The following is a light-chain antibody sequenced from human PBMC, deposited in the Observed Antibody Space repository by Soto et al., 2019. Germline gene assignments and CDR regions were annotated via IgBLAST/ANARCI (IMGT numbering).Light chain of an antibody. J-gene: IGKJ5*01. CDR3: QQYNSYPIT. Sequence: IQLAHAPSSPSAPVGARVTNPCRASQSIRSYLNWYQQKPGKAPKLLIYKASSLESGVPSRFSGSGSGTEFTLTISSLQPDDFATYYCQQYNSYPITFGQGTRLEIK. V-gene: IGKV1-5*03. CDR2: KAS. CDR1: QSIRSY.